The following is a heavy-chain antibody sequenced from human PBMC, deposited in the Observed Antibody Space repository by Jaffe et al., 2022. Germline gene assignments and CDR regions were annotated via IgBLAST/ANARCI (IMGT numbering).Heavy chain of an antibody. CDR3: ARNDYGSGSDFPFDI. V-gene: IGHV4-4*02. Sequence: QVQLQESGPGLVKPSGTLSLTCAVSGGSISSSNWWSWIRQPPGKGLEWIGEIYHSGSTNYNPSLKSRVTISVDKSKNQFSLKLSSVTAADTAVYYCARNDYGSGSDFPFDIWGQGTMVTVSS. CDR2: IYHSGST. CDR1: GGSISSSNW. D-gene: IGHD3-10*01. J-gene: IGHJ3*02.